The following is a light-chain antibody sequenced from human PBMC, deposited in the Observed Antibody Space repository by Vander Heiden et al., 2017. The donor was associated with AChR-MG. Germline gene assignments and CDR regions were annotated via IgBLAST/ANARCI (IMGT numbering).Light chain of an antibody. CDR3: QAWDSSTVV. Sequence: SYELTQPPSVSVSPGQTASITCSGDKMGDKYARWYQQKPGQSPVLVIYQDSKRHSGIPERFSGSNSGNTATLTISGTQAMDEADYYCQAWDSSTVVFGGGTKLTVL. V-gene: IGLV3-1*01. CDR1: KMGDKY. J-gene: IGLJ2*01. CDR2: QDS.